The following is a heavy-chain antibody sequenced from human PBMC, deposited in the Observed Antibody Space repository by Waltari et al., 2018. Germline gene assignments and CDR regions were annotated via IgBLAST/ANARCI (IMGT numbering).Heavy chain of an antibody. CDR1: GGSISSGGYY. CDR3: ARKGYYDSSDVDAFDI. Sequence: QVQLQESGPGLVKPSQTLSLTCTVSGGSISSGGYYWSWIRQHPGKGLEWIGYIYYSGITYYNPSLKSRVTISVDTSKNQFSLKLSSVTAADTAVYYCARKGYYDSSDVDAFDIWGQGTMVTVSS. D-gene: IGHD3-22*01. J-gene: IGHJ3*02. CDR2: IYYSGIT. V-gene: IGHV4-31*03.